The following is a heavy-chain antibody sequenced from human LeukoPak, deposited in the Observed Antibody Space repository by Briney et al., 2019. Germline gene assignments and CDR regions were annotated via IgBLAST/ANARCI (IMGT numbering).Heavy chain of an antibody. CDR2: MNPNSGNT. V-gene: IGHV1-8*01. D-gene: IGHD6-19*01. Sequence: ASVKVSCKASGYTFTSYDINWVRQATGQGLVWMGWMNPNSGNTGYAQKFQGRVTMTRNTSISTAYMELSSLRSEDTAVYYCARGLAVAGTEDYWGQGTLVTVSS. CDR3: ARGLAVAGTEDY. J-gene: IGHJ4*02. CDR1: GYTFTSYD.